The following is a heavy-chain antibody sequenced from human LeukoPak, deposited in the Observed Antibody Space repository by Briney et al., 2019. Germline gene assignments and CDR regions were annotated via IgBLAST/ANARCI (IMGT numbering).Heavy chain of an antibody. CDR2: INPNSGGT. CDR1: GYTFTGYY. Sequence: ASVKVSCKASGYTFTGYYMHWVRQAPGQGLEWMGWINPNSGGTNYAQKLQGRVTMTTDTSTSTAYMELRSLRSDDTAVYYCARVAGDWNYSYYYMDVWGKGTTVTVSS. J-gene: IGHJ6*03. CDR3: ARVAGDWNYSYYYMDV. V-gene: IGHV1-2*02. D-gene: IGHD3/OR15-3a*01.